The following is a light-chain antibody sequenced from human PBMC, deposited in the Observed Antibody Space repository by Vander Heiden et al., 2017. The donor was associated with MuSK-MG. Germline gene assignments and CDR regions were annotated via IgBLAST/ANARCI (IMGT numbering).Light chain of an antibody. CDR3: RQALQTLIT. Sequence: DIVMTQSPLSLPVTPGEPASISCRSSQSLLHSNGYNYLDWYLQKPGQSPQLLIYLGSNRASGVPDRFSGSGSGTDFTLKISRVEAEDVGVYYCRQALQTLITFGPGTQVEIK. CDR2: LGS. CDR1: QSLLHSNGYNY. V-gene: IGKV2-28*01. J-gene: IGKJ5*01.